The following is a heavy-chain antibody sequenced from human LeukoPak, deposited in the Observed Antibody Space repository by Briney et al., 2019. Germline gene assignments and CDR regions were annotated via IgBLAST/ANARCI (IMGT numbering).Heavy chain of an antibody. CDR1: GFMFSDYY. CDR3: ARGASRADY. Sequence: GGSLRLSCAASGFMFSDYYMVWIRQAPGKRPEWVSSISSSSSYIYYADSVKGRFTISRDNAKNSLYLQMNSLRAEDTALYYCARGASRADYWGQGTLVTVSS. CDR2: ISSSSSYI. J-gene: IGHJ4*02. V-gene: IGHV3-11*06.